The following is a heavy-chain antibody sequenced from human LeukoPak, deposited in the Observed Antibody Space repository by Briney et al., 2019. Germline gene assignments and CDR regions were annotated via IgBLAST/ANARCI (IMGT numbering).Heavy chain of an antibody. CDR1: GGSISSGTYY. Sequence: SQTLSLTCTVSGGSISSGTYYWNWIRQPAGKGLEWIGRIYSSGTTNYNPSLKSRVTISVDTSKNQFSLKLSSVTAADTAVYYCASFINAGRIDYWGQGTLVTVSS. CDR3: ASFINAGRIDY. CDR2: IYSSGTT. D-gene: IGHD3-10*01. V-gene: IGHV4-61*02. J-gene: IGHJ4*02.